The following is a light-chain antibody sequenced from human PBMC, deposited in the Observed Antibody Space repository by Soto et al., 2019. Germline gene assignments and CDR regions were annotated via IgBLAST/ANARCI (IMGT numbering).Light chain of an antibody. J-gene: IGKJ1*01. CDR2: KAS. CDR3: QQYYGPWT. V-gene: IGKV1-5*03. Sequence: DFQMTQSPSTLSASVGDRVTITCRASQSVNSWLAWYQQKPGKAPKLLIYKASTLESGVPSRFSGSGSGTEFTLTISRLQPDDIAIYYCQQYYGPWTFGQGTKVEIK. CDR1: QSVNSW.